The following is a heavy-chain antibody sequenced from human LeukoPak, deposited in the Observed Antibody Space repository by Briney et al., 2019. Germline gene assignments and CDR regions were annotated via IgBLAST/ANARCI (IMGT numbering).Heavy chain of an antibody. Sequence: SETLSLTCTVSGGSISSSYWSWIRQPPGKGLEWIGYIYYSGSTNYNPSLKSRVTISVDTSKNQFSLKLSSVTAADTAVYYCARDLGVYDILTGYYTRGWFDPWGQGTLVTVSS. CDR1: GGSISSSY. CDR2: IYYSGST. J-gene: IGHJ5*02. V-gene: IGHV4-59*12. CDR3: ARDLGVYDILTGYYTRGWFDP. D-gene: IGHD3-9*01.